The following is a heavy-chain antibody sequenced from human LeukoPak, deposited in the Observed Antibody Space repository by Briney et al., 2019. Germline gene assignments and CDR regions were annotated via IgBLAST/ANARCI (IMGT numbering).Heavy chain of an antibody. Sequence: PSETLSLTCTVSGGSISSSSYYWSWIRQPPGEGLEWIGEINHSGSTNYNPSLKSRVTISVDTSKNQFSLKLSSVTAADTAVYYCARGHLSLNGFKWLRVYYFDYWGQGTLATVSS. V-gene: IGHV4-39*07. J-gene: IGHJ4*02. CDR2: INHSGST. CDR1: GGSISSSSYY. D-gene: IGHD5-12*01. CDR3: ARGHLSLNGFKWLRVYYFDY.